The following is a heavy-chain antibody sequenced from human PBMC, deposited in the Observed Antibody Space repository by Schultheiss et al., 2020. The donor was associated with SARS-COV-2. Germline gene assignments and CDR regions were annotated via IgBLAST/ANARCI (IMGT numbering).Heavy chain of an antibody. Sequence: SETLSLTCTVSGGSISNYYWSWIRQPPGKGLEWIGHIYYTGSTNYNPSLKSRVTISVDTSKNQFSLKLSSVTAADTAVYYCARAHDFWSGYYHYWGQGTLVTVSS. D-gene: IGHD3-3*01. J-gene: IGHJ4*02. CDR1: GGSISNYY. CDR2: IYYTGST. CDR3: ARAHDFWSGYYHY. V-gene: IGHV4-59*01.